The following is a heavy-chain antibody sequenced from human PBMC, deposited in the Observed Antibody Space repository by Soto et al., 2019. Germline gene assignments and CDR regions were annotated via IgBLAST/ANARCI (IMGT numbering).Heavy chain of an antibody. CDR3: ARGHQYGGNSDAFET. CDR1: GLTFSGST. CDR2: IIPFFGSV. V-gene: IGHV1-69*14. D-gene: IGHD2-21*02. Sequence: QVQLVQSGAEVKKPGSSVRVSCKASGLTFSGSTLTWLRQAPGQGPEWMGGIIPFFGSVDYAPKFQDRVTITADKSTFTTYMELRSLRFDDTAVYYCARGHQYGGNSDAFETWDQGTVVTV. J-gene: IGHJ3*02.